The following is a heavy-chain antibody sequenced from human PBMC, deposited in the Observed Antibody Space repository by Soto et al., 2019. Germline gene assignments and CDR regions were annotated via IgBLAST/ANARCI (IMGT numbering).Heavy chain of an antibody. J-gene: IGHJ3*02. CDR3: ARPKGAAYSAFDT. V-gene: IGHV3-9*01. Sequence: GGSLRLSCAASGFTFDDYAMHWVRQAPGEGLEWVSRVSWNSGSIGYADSVKGRFTISRDNAKSTLYLEMHSLRAEDTGVYYCARPKGAAYSAFDTWGQGTKVTVSS. CDR2: VSWNSGSI. D-gene: IGHD2-21*01. CDR1: GFTFDDYA.